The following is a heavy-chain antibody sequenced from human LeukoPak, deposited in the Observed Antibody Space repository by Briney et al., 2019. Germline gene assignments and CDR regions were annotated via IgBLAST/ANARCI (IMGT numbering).Heavy chain of an antibody. CDR3: ARALGDILTGYPLYYFDY. D-gene: IGHD3-9*01. J-gene: IGHJ4*02. CDR2: INHSGST. Sequence: SETRSLTCAVYGGSFSGYYWSWIRQPPGKGLEWIGEINHSGSTNYNPSLKSRVTISVDASKNQFSLKLSSVTAADTAVYYCARALGDILTGYPLYYFDYWGQGTLVTVSS. V-gene: IGHV4-34*01. CDR1: GGSFSGYY.